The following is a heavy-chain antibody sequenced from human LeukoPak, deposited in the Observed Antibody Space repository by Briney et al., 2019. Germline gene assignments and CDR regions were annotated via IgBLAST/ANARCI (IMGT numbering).Heavy chain of an antibody. J-gene: IGHJ6*02. CDR3: ARSATGPDV. CDR1: GYTFTGHY. CDR2: IDPYSDGA. Sequence: ASVKVSCKASGYTFTGHYMHWVRQAPGQGLEWMGWIDPYSDGASYAQKFQGRVTMTRDTSISTAYMELSSLRSDDTAVYYCARSATGPDVWGQGTTVTVSS. V-gene: IGHV1-2*02.